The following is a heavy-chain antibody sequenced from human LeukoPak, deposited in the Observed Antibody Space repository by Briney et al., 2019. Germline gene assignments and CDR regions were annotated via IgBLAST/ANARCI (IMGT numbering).Heavy chain of an antibody. CDR1: GYTFTSYD. D-gene: IGHD3-10*01. Sequence: GVSVKVSCKASGYTFTSYDINWVRQAPGQRLEWMGWINAGNGNTKYSQNFQGRVTITRDTSASTAYMELSSLRSEDTAVYYCARGGQGAIWFGELIRFYGMDVWGQGTTVTVSS. CDR2: INAGNGNT. CDR3: ARGGQGAIWFGELIRFYGMDV. V-gene: IGHV1-3*01. J-gene: IGHJ6*02.